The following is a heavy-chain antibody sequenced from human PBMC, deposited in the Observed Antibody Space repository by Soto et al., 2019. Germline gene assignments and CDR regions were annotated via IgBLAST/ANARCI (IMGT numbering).Heavy chain of an antibody. CDR3: ARHYSYYSSSWYGY. V-gene: IGHV4-59*08. CDR2: IYYSGST. J-gene: IGHJ4*02. Sequence: SETLSLTCTVSGGSISSYYWSWIRQPPGKGLEWIGYIYYSGSTNYNPSLKSRVTISVDTSKNQFSLKLSSVTAADTAVYYCARHYSYYSSSWYGYWGQGTLVTVSS. CDR1: GGSISSYY. D-gene: IGHD6-13*01.